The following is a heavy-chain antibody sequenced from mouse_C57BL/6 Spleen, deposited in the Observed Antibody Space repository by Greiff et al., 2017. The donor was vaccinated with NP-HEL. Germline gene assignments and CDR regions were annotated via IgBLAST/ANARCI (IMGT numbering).Heavy chain of an antibody. D-gene: IGHD2-4*01. CDR2: IYPRSGNT. V-gene: IGHV1-81*01. CDR1: GYTFTSYG. Sequence: VQLQQSGAELARPGASVKLSCKASGYTFTSYGISWVKQRTGQGLEWIGEIYPRSGNTYYNEKFKGKATLTADKSSSTAYMELRSLTSEDSAVYFCARTYYDYGACFAYWGQGTLVTVSA. CDR3: ARTYYDYGACFAY. J-gene: IGHJ3*01.